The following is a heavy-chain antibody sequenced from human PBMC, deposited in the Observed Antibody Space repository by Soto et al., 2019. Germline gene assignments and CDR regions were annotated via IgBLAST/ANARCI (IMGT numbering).Heavy chain of an antibody. CDR2: ISYDGSNK. CDR1: GFTFSSYA. J-gene: IGHJ4*02. D-gene: IGHD2-21*02. V-gene: IGHV3-30-3*01. Sequence: QVQLVESGGGVVQPGRSLRLSCAASGFTFSSYAMHWVRQAPGKGLEWVAVISYDGSNKYYADSVKGRFTISRDTSQNTLYLQMNSLRAEDTAVYYCARDGCGGDCPFDYWGQGTLVTVSS. CDR3: ARDGCGGDCPFDY.